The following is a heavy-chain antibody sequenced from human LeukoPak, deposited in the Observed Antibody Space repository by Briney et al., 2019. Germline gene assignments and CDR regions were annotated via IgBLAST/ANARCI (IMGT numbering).Heavy chain of an antibody. CDR1: GFKFDDYA. Sequence: GGSLRLSCVASGFKFDDYAMHWVRQGLGKGLEWVSGISWNGGNIDYADSVKGRFTISRDNGRNSVYLQMNSLRVEDTAVYYCARDPLRYLRVGHYDYWGQGTLVAVSS. V-gene: IGHV3-9*01. D-gene: IGHD3-9*01. CDR2: ISWNGGNI. CDR3: ARDPLRYLRVGHYDY. J-gene: IGHJ4*02.